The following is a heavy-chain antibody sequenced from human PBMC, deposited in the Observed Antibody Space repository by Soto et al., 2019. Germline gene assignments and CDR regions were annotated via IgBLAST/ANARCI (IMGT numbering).Heavy chain of an antibody. D-gene: IGHD6-19*01. J-gene: IGHJ5*02. CDR3: ATVAAAGTIPWFDP. CDR2: FDPEDGET. V-gene: IGHV1-24*01. Sequence: GASVKVSCKVSGYTLTELSMHWVRQAPGKGLEWMGGFDPEDGETIYAQKFQGRVTMTEDTSTDTAYMELSSLRSEDTAVYYCATVAAAGTIPWFDPWGQGTLVTVSS. CDR1: GYTLTELS.